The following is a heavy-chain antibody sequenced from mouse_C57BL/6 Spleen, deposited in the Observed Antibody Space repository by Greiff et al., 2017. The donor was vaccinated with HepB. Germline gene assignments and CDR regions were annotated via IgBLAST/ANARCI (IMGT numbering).Heavy chain of an antibody. CDR1: GYTFTSYW. J-gene: IGHJ3*01. D-gene: IGHD2-3*01. CDR2: INPSNGGT. V-gene: IGHV1-53*01. Sequence: QVQLQQPGTELVKPGASVKLSCKASGYTFTSYWMHWVKQRPGQGLEWIGDINPSNGGTNYNEKFKSKATLTVDKSSSTAYMQLRSLTSEDSAVYKCARWGYDSGHVGLAYRGQGALVTVSA. CDR3: ARWGYDSGHVGLAY.